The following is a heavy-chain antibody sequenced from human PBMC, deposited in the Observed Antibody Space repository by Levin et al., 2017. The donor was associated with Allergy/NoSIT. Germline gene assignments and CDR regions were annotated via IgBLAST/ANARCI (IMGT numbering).Heavy chain of an antibody. Sequence: PGGSLRLSCAASGFTFSSYSMNWVRQAPGKGLEWVSSISSSSSYIYYADSVKGRFTISRDNAKNSLYLQMNSLRAEDTAVYYCARGCSGGSCYDYWGQGTLVTVSS. CDR3: ARGCSGGSCYDY. CDR1: GFTFSSYS. J-gene: IGHJ4*02. V-gene: IGHV3-21*01. D-gene: IGHD2-15*01. CDR2: ISSSSSYI.